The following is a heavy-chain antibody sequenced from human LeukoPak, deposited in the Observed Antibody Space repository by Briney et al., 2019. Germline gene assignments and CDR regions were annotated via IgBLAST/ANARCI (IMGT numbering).Heavy chain of an antibody. CDR3: AKGRVPAAIDYYYYYMDV. D-gene: IGHD2-2*02. V-gene: IGHV3-30*02. CDR1: GFTFSSYG. Sequence: GGSLRLSCAASGFTFSSYGMHWVRQAPGKGLEWVAFIRYDGSNKYYADSVKGRFTISRDNSKNTLYLQMNSLRAEDTAVYYCAKGRVPAAIDYYYYYMDVWGKGTTVTVSS. J-gene: IGHJ6*03. CDR2: IRYDGSNK.